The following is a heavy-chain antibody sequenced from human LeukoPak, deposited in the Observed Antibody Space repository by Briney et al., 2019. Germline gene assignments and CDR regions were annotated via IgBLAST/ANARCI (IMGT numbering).Heavy chain of an antibody. J-gene: IGHJ4*02. V-gene: IGHV1-18*01. CDR2: ISAYNGNT. CDR1: GYTFINSG. CDR3: ARGRDKGDY. Sequence: ASVKVSCKASGYTFINSGITWVRQAPGQGLEWMGWISAYNGNTDYAQKFQGRVTMTTDTSTTTAYIHLTSLSSDDTAVYYCARGRDKGDYWGQGTLVTVSS.